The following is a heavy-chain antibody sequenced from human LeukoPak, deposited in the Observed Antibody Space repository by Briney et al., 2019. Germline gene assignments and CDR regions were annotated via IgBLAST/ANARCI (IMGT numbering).Heavy chain of an antibody. CDR2: LSSSSSYI. CDR3: AELGITMIGGV. CDR1: GFTFSSYN. D-gene: IGHD3-10*02. V-gene: IGHV3-21*01. Sequence: GGSLRLSCAASGFTFSSYNMNWVRQAPGKGLEWVSSLSSSSSYIYYADSVKGRFTISRDNAKNSLYLQMNSLRAEDTAVYYCAELGITMIGGVWGKGTTVTISS. J-gene: IGHJ6*04.